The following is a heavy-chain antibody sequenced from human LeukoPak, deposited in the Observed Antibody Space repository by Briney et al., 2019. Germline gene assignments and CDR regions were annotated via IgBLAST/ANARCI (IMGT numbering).Heavy chain of an antibody. Sequence: SQTLSLTFVISGDSVSINSAAWNWIRQSPSRGLEWLGRTYYRSKWYYDYSAAVKSRVTINPDTSKSQFSLQLSSVTPEDTAVYYCVRDPVGGSTIFDCWGQGTLVTVSS. V-gene: IGHV6-1*01. CDR3: VRDPVGGSTIFDC. J-gene: IGHJ4*02. CDR2: TYYRSKWYY. CDR1: GDSVSINSAA. D-gene: IGHD1-26*01.